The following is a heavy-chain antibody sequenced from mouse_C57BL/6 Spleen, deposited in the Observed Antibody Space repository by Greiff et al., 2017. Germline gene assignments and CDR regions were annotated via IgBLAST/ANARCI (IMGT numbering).Heavy chain of an antibody. CDR3: ARKGLRQDY. CDR1: GYTFTSYW. Sequence: QVQLQQPGAELVKPGASVKMSCKASGYTFTSYWITWVKQRPGQGLEWIGDIYPGSGSTNYNEKFKSKATLTADTSSSTAYMQLSSLTSEDSAVYYCARKGLRQDYWGQGTTLTVSS. D-gene: IGHD2-2*01. CDR2: IYPGSGST. V-gene: IGHV1-55*01. J-gene: IGHJ2*01.